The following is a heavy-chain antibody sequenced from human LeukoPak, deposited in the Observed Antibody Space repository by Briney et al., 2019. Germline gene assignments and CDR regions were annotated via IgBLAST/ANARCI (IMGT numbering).Heavy chain of an antibody. CDR3: ARDTGLEWRRLGKEACDI. CDR2: ISGYNGNT. V-gene: IGHV1-18*01. CDR1: GYMFAVFG. Sequence: ASVKVSCKASGYMFAVFGITWVRQAPGQGLEWMGWISGYNGNTKYARKVQGRVTMTTDTSTTTAYMELRSLRSDDTAVYYCARDTGLEWRRLGKEACDIWGQGTVVTVSP. D-gene: IGHD5-12*01. J-gene: IGHJ3*02.